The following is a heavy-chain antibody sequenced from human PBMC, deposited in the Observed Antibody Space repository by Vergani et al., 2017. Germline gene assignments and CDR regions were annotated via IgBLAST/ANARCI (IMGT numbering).Heavy chain of an antibody. Sequence: QVQLQESGPGLVKPSQTLSLTCTVSGGSISSGSYYWTWIRQPAGKGLEWIGRIYTRGSTNYNPSLKSRVNISVATSKNQFSLKRSSVTAADTAVYYCAREPWTVTIPAFDIWGQGTMVTVSS. J-gene: IGHJ3*02. CDR2: IYTRGST. CDR3: AREPWTVTIPAFDI. V-gene: IGHV4-61*02. D-gene: IGHD4-17*01. CDR1: GGSISSGSYY.